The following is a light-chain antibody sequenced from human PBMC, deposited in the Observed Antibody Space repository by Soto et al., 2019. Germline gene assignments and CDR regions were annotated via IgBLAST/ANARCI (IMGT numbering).Light chain of an antibody. J-gene: IGKJ5*01. CDR2: KAS. V-gene: IGKV1-5*03. Sequence: DIQMTQSPSTLSASVGDRVTITGLASQSISSWLAWYQQKPGKAPNLLIYKASSLESGVPSRFSGSGSGTEFTLTISSLQPEDFATYYCQQRHSYPITFGQGTRLENK. CDR1: QSISSW. CDR3: QQRHSYPIT.